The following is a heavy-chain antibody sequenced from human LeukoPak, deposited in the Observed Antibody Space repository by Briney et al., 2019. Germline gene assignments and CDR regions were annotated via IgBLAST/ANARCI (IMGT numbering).Heavy chain of an antibody. D-gene: IGHD3-22*01. V-gene: IGHV3-7*01. CDR2: IKQDGSEK. CDR3: ARDINYYDSSSSEY. CDR1: GFTFSSYW. J-gene: IGHJ4*02. Sequence: GGSLRLSCAASGFTFSSYWMSWVRQAPGKGLEGVANIKQDGSEKYYVDSVKGRFTISRDNAKNSLYLQMNSLRAEDTAVYYCARDINYYDSSSSEYWGQGTLVTVSS.